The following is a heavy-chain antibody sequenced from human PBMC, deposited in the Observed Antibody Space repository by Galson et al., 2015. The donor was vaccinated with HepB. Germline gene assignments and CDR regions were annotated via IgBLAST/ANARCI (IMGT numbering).Heavy chain of an antibody. D-gene: IGHD6-13*01. Sequence: SLRLSCAASGFTFSSYGMHWVRQAPGKGLEWVAFIRYDGSNKYYADSVKGRFTISRDNSKNTLYLQMNSLRAEDTAVYYCAKTRIAAAGTAFDYWGRGTLVTVSS. J-gene: IGHJ2*01. CDR3: AKTRIAAAGTAFDY. CDR1: GFTFSSYG. CDR2: IRYDGSNK. V-gene: IGHV3-30*02.